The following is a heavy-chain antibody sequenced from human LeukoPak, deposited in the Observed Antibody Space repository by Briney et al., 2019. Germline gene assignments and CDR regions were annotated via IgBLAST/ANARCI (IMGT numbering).Heavy chain of an antibody. D-gene: IGHD6-6*01. V-gene: IGHV3-30*04. J-gene: IGHJ4*02. Sequence: GGSLRLSCAASGFTFSSYAMHWVRQAPGKGLEWVAVISYDGSNKYYADSVKGRLTISRDNSKNTLYLQMNSLRAEDTAVYYCARDRGRAQLVGHREFDYWGQGTLVTVSS. CDR2: ISYDGSNK. CDR3: ARDRGRAQLVGHREFDY. CDR1: GFTFSSYA.